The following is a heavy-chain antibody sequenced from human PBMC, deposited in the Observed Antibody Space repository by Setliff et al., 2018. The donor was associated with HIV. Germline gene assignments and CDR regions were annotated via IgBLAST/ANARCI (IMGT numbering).Heavy chain of an antibody. CDR3: ATDCAVVGGTGSLDS. J-gene: IGHJ4*02. CDR1: GFTVSSNY. Sequence: PGGSLRLSCAASGFTVSSNYMSWVRQAPGKGLEWVSVIYSCASTYYADSVKGRFTISRDNSKNTLYLQMNSLRAEDTAVYYCATDCAVVGGTGSLDSWGQGTLVTVSS. V-gene: IGHV3-66*01. CDR2: IYSCAST. D-gene: IGHD1-26*01.